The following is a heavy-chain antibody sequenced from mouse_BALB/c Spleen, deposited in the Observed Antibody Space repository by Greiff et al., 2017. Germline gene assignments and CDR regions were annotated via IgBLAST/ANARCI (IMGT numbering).Heavy chain of an antibody. V-gene: IGHV1-18*01. J-gene: IGHJ4*01. Sequence: VQLQQSGPELVKPGASMKISCKASGYSFTGYTMNWVKQSHGKNLEWIGLINPYNGGTSYNQKFKGKATLTVDKSSSTAYMELLSLTSEDSAVYYCARHYYYGSSYDYAMDYWGQGTSVTVSS. CDR2: INPYNGGT. D-gene: IGHD1-1*01. CDR3: ARHYYYGSSYDYAMDY. CDR1: GYSFTGYT.